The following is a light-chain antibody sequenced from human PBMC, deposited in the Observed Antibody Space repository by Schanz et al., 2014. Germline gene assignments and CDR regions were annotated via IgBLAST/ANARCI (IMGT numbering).Light chain of an antibody. CDR1: QSGSDSF. J-gene: IGKJ1*01. CDR2: GAS. Sequence: EIALTQSPGTLPLSPGERATLSCRASQSGSDSFLAWYQQKPGQGPRLLIYGASSRATGIPDRFSGSGSGTDFTLTISSLQSEDFAVYYCQQYNNWPGTFGQGTKVAIK. CDR3: QQYNNWPGT. V-gene: IGKV3-20*01.